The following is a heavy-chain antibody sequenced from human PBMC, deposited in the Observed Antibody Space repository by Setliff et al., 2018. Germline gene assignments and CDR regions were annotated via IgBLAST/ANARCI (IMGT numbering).Heavy chain of an antibody. CDR3: ARDADYYDSAENPIVDY. Sequence: ASVKVSCKSSGFTFTDHGITWVRQVPGQGLEWMGWINNYNFNTQYAQKFQGRVTVTTDTSTTTAYMELRSLRADDTAVYYCARDADYYDSAENPIVDYWGQGTLVTV. D-gene: IGHD3-22*01. V-gene: IGHV1-18*01. CDR1: GFTFTDHG. CDR2: INNYNFNT. J-gene: IGHJ4*02.